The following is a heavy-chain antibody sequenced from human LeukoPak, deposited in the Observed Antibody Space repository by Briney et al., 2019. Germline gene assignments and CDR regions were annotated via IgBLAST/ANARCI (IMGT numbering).Heavy chain of an antibody. D-gene: IGHD6-6*01. CDR2: MDYSGTS. Sequence: SETLSLTCTVSGGSIRSSGYYWGWVRQPPGKGLEWIGSMDYSGTSYYNPSLSLKSRVIVSVDTSKSQFSLKLNSVTAADTAMYYCERSSAGRVDYWGQGILVIVSS. CDR1: GGSIRSSGYY. CDR3: ERSSAGRVDY. J-gene: IGHJ4*02. V-gene: IGHV4-39*01.